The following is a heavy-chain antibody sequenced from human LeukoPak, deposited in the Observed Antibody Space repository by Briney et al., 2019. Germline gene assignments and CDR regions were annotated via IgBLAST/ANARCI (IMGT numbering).Heavy chain of an antibody. D-gene: IGHD4-17*01. CDR3: AREPTPRSPDVGRGDYVSDY. V-gene: IGHV3-21*01. Sequence: PGGSLRLSCAASGFTFSSYSMNWVRQAPGKGLEWVSSISSSSSYIYYADSVKGRFTISRDNAKNSLYLQMNSLRAEDTAVYYCAREPTPRSPDVGRGDYVSDYWGQGTLVTVSS. CDR2: ISSSSSYI. J-gene: IGHJ4*02. CDR1: GFTFSSYS.